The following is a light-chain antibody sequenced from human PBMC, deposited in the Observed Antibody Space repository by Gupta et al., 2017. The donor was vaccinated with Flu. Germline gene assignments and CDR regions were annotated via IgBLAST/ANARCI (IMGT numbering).Light chain of an antibody. CDR1: QSISTN. J-gene: IGKJ4*01. V-gene: IGKV3-15*01. CDR3: QQHKDWPLT. CDR2: AVS. Sequence: ELAMTQSPATLSVSPGERATLSCRASQSISTNLVWYQQKPGQAPRLVIYAVSARATGVPARFSGHGSGTXCTLTIXSLQSEDFAVYYCQQHKDWPLTCGXGTKVEIK.